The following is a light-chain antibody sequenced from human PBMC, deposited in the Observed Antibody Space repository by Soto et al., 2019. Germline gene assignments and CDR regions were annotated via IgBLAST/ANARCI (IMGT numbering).Light chain of an antibody. V-gene: IGKV1-5*01. CDR2: DGS. Sequence: DIQMTQSPSTLSASVGDRVTITCRASQSVSSWLAWYQQKAGKAPRLLIYDGSTLEGGVPSRFSGSGSGTDFTLTIGSLQPEDFANYYCQQYNTYPWTFGQGTKVEIK. CDR1: QSVSSW. CDR3: QQYNTYPWT. J-gene: IGKJ1*01.